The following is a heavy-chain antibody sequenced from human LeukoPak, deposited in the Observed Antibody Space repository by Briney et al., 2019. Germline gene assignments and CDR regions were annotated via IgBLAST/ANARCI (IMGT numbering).Heavy chain of an antibody. CDR2: INHSGST. D-gene: IGHD1-26*01. V-gene: IGHV4-34*01. Sequence: SETLSLTCAVYGGSFSGYYWSWIRQPPGKGLEWIGEINHSGSTNYNPSLKSRVTISVDTSKNQFSLKLSSVTAADTAVYYCARAERPYYYYGMDVWGQGTTVTVSS. J-gene: IGHJ6*02. CDR3: ARAERPYYYYGMDV. CDR1: GGSFSGYY.